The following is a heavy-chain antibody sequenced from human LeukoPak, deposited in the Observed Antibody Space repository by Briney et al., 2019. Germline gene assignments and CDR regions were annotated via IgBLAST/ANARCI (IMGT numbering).Heavy chain of an antibody. CDR2: FDPEDVET. J-gene: IGHJ6*04. CDR1: GYTLTELS. D-gene: IGHD3-10*01. CDR3: ATPSGRPLKSGVNRIGEFSYYYYGMDV. V-gene: IGHV1-24*01. Sequence: ASVKVSCKVSGYTLTELSMHWVRQAPGKGLEWMGGFDPEDVETIYAQKFQGRVTMTEDTSTDTAYMELSSLRSEDTAVYYCATPSGRPLKSGVNRIGEFSYYYYGMDVWGKGTTVTVSS.